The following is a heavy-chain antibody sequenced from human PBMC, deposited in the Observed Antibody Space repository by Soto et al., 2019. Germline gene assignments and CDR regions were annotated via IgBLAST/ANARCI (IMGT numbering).Heavy chain of an antibody. CDR1: GFTISSNA. Sequence: EVQLLESGGGLVQPGGSLRLSCAASGFTISSNAMYWVRQAPGKGLEWGSAISDRGDTTHYADSVKVRFTISRDTSKNTLYLHLNPLRADDTAVYYCAKDKPGTTSFDYWGQGTLVTVSS. J-gene: IGHJ4*02. D-gene: IGHD1-1*01. V-gene: IGHV3-23*01. CDR2: ISDRGDTT. CDR3: AKDKPGTTSFDY.